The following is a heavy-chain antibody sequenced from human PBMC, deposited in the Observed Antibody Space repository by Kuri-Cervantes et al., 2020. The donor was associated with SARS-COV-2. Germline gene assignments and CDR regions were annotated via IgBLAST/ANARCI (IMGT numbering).Heavy chain of an antibody. CDR3: ARLGIRI. CDR2: ISYDGSNK. J-gene: IGHJ4*02. D-gene: IGHD3-16*02. Sequence: SLKISCAASGFTFSSYAMHWVRQAPGKGMEWVAVISYDGSNKYYADSVKGRFTISRDNSKNTLYLQMNSLRAEDTAVYYCARLGIRIGGQGTLVTVSS. CDR1: GFTFSSYA. V-gene: IGHV3-30*04.